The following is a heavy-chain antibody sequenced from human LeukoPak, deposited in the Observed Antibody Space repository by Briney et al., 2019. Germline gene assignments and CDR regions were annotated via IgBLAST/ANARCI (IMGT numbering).Heavy chain of an antibody. CDR2: IYTSGST. CDR1: GFTFSNYW. Sequence: GSLRLSCTASGFTFSNYWRTWFRQPAGRGLEWIGLIYTSGSTLYNPSLQSRVAMSVDVTKNQLSLKLSYVTAADAATYYCARKDGDYWGQGTLVTVSS. V-gene: IGHV4-4*07. D-gene: IGHD6-6*01. CDR3: ARKDGDY. J-gene: IGHJ4*02.